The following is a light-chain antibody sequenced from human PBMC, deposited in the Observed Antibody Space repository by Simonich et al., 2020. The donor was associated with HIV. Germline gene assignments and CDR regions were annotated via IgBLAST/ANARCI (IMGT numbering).Light chain of an antibody. CDR2: DVS. V-gene: IGLV2-14*01. Sequence: QSALTQPASVSGSPGQSITISCTGTSSDVGGYNYVSWYQQEPGKAPKVMIYDVSKRPSGVSNRFSGSKSGNTASLTISGLQAEDEADYYCSSYTSSSTLVFGGGTKVTVL. J-gene: IGLJ2*01. CDR3: SSYTSSSTLV. CDR1: SSDVGGYNY.